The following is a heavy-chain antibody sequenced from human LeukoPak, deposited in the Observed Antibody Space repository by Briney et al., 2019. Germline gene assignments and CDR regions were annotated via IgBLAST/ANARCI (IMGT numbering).Heavy chain of an antibody. Sequence: SETLSLTCAVRGRSFSGYYWRSIRQPPGKGLEWIGEINHSGSTNYNPSLESRVTISVDTSKNQFSLTLSSVTAADTAVYYCASGSVGGYYDILCTYCYGMAVGGQGTTVTVSS. CDR1: GRSFSGYY. D-gene: IGHD3-9*01. CDR3: ASGSVGGYYDILCTYCYGMAV. V-gene: IGHV4-34*01. CDR2: INHSGST. J-gene: IGHJ6*02.